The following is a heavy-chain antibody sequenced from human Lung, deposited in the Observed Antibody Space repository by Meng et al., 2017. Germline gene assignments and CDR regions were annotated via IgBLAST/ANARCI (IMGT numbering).Heavy chain of an antibody. D-gene: IGHD4-11*01. V-gene: IGHV4-34*01. Sequence: QVPLQQWGAGLLKPPATLSLSCVVSGGSFSDYSWSWIRQPPGKGLEWIGEINHSGSTNYNPSLESRATISVDTSQNNLSLKLSSVTAADSAVYYCARGPTTMAHDFDYWGQGTLVTVSS. CDR1: GGSFSDYS. CDR3: ARGPTTMAHDFDY. J-gene: IGHJ4*02. CDR2: INHSGST.